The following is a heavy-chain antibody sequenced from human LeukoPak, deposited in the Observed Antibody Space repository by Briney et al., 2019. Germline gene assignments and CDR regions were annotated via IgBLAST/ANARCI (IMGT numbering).Heavy chain of an antibody. CDR1: GYTLSELS. Sequence: GASVKVSCKVSGYTLSELSMHWVRQAPEKELEWMGYFDPEDDGTIYAQKFQGRVTMTEDTSTDTAYMELSSLRSEDTAVYYCAIEVVGGRDYWGQGTLVTVSS. J-gene: IGHJ4*02. V-gene: IGHV1-24*01. D-gene: IGHD2-15*01. CDR3: AIEVVGGRDY. CDR2: FDPEDDGT.